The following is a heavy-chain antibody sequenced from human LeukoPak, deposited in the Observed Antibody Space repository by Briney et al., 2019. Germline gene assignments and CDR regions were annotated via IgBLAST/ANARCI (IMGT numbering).Heavy chain of an antibody. V-gene: IGHV3-21*01. CDR2: ISSSSYI. Sequence: GGSLRLSCAASGFTFSSYSMNWVRQAPGKGLEWVSSISSSSYIYYADSVKGRFTISRDNAKNSLYLQMNSLRAEDTAVYYCARDVAFPGPFDYWGQGTLVTVSS. D-gene: IGHD2-21*01. CDR1: GFTFSSYS. J-gene: IGHJ4*02. CDR3: ARDVAFPGPFDY.